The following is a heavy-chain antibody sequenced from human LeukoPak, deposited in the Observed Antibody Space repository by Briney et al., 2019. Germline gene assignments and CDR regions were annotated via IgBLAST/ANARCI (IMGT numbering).Heavy chain of an antibody. D-gene: IGHD2-21*01. CDR2: IHHSGST. CDR3: ARGGGDYWYFDL. CDR1: GGSFSGYY. V-gene: IGHV4-34*01. Sequence: SETLSLTCAVYGGSFSGYYWSWIRQPPGKGLEWIGEIHHSGSTNYNPSLKSRVTISVDTSKNQFSPKLTSVTAADTAVYYCARGGGDYWYFDLWGRGTLVTVSS. J-gene: IGHJ2*01.